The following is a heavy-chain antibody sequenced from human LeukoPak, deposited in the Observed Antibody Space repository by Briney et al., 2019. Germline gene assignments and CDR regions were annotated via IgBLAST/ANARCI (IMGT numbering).Heavy chain of an antibody. CDR3: ARYREVGATVDY. V-gene: IGHV4-38-2*02. D-gene: IGHD1-26*01. CDR1: GYSITSAYY. Sequence: SETLSLTCTVSGYSITSAYYWGWIRQPPGKGLEWIGSFFLKGSTYYNPSLASLKSRVTISGDTSKNQFSLKLSSVTAADTAVYYCARYREVGATVDYWGQGTLVTVSS. J-gene: IGHJ4*02. CDR2: FFLKGST.